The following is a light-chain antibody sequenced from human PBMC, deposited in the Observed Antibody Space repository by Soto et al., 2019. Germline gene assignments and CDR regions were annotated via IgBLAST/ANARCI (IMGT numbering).Light chain of an antibody. J-gene: IGLJ2*01. CDR2: LNSDGSH. Sequence: QLVLTQSPSASASLGASVKLTCTLSSGHSSYAIAWHQQQPEKGPRYLMKLNSDGSHSKVDGIPDRFSGSRSGAERYLTISSLQSEDEADYYCQTWGTGIQVFGGGTKLTVL. V-gene: IGLV4-69*01. CDR3: QTWGTGIQV. CDR1: SGHSSYA.